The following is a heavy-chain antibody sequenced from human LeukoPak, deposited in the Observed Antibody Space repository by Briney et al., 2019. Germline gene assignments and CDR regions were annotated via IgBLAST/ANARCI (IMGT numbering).Heavy chain of an antibody. CDR3: ASDSYSPEYFQH. CDR1: GFTFSSYS. J-gene: IGHJ1*01. Sequence: GGSLRLSCAASGFTFSSYSMNWVRQAPGKGLEWVSVIYNGGSTFYADSVKGRFTISRDNSKNTLYLQMNSLRAEDTAVYYCASDSYSPEYFQHWGQGTLVTVSS. CDR2: IYNGGST. D-gene: IGHD2-15*01. V-gene: IGHV3-66*01.